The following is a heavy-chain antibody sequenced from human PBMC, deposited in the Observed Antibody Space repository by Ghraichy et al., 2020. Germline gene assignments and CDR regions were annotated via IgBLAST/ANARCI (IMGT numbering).Heavy chain of an antibody. CDR3: AGSVVTSQFDY. D-gene: IGHD4-23*01. Sequence: GGSLRLSCAASGFTFSSYSMNWVRQAPGKGLEWVSSISSSSSYTYYADSVKGRFTISRDNAKNSLYLQMNSLRAEDTAVYYCAGSVVTSQFDYWGQGTLVTVSS. CDR2: ISSSSSYT. CDR1: GFTFSSYS. V-gene: IGHV3-21*01. J-gene: IGHJ4*02.